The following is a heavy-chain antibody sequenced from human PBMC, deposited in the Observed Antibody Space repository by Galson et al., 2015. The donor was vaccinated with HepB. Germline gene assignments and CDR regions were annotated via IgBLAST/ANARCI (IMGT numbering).Heavy chain of an antibody. J-gene: IGHJ6*02. CDR1: GFDFVRTT. CDR2: ITRTSNTI. Sequence: SLRLSCAGSGFDFVRTTMNWVRQTPGKGREWVSSITRTSNTIYYRDSVKGRFTISRDNAKNSLFLQMNSLRAEDTAVYYCARAILSLRIAVAGPVYGMDVWGQGTTVTVSS. CDR3: ARAILSLRIAVAGPVYGMDV. D-gene: IGHD6-19*01. V-gene: IGHV3-21*06.